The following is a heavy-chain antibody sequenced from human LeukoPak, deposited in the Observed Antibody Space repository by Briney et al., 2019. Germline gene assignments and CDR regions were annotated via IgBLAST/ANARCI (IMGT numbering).Heavy chain of an antibody. D-gene: IGHD6-19*01. V-gene: IGHV3-23*01. Sequence: GGSLRLSCGSSGITFRGYAMYWVRQAPGKGLEWVSGIFGSGGSTHYADSVKGRFTISRDNSKNTVYLQMNSLRAEDTAVYYCAKTTTGYSSGRFPGWPVDYWGQGTLVTVSS. J-gene: IGHJ4*02. CDR1: GITFRGYA. CDR3: AKTTTGYSSGRFPGWPVDY. CDR2: IFGSGGST.